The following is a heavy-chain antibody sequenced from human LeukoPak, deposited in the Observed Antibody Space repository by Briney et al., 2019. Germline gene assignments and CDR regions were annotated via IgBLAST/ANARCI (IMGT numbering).Heavy chain of an antibody. CDR2: IYTSGST. CDR1: GGPISSYY. CDR3: AREQWLVRRYFDY. D-gene: IGHD6-19*01. Sequence: SETLSLTRTVSGGPISSYYWTSIRQPAGQGQEWIGRIYTSGSTNYNPSLKSRVTISVDKSKNQFSLKLSSVTAADTAVYYCAREQWLVRRYFDYWGQGTLVTVSS. J-gene: IGHJ4*02. V-gene: IGHV4-4*07.